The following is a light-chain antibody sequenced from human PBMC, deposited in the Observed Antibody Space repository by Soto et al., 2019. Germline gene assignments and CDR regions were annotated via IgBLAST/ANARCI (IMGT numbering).Light chain of an antibody. CDR3: QSYDISLHNYV. V-gene: IGLV1-40*01. Sequence: QSVLTQPPSVFGAPGQRVTISCTGSSSNIGAGYDVHWYQQLPGTAPKLLIYGNSNRPSGVPDRFSGSKSGTSASLAITSLQAEDEADYYCQSYDISLHNYVFGTGTKVTVL. CDR2: GNS. CDR1: SSNIGAGYD. J-gene: IGLJ1*01.